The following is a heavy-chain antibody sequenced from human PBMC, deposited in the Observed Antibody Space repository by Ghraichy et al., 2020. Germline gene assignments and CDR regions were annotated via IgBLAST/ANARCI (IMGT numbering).Heavy chain of an antibody. V-gene: IGHV3-64*01. CDR2: ISTNGGST. CDR3: ARGPSGSYWSYFDY. J-gene: IGHJ4*02. Sequence: GGSLRLSCAASGFTFSSNAMHWVRQAPGKGLEYVSAISTNGGSTYYANSVKGRFTISRDNSKNTLYLQMGSLRAEDMAVYYCARGPSGSYWSYFDYWGQGTLVTVSS. CDR1: GFTFSSNA. D-gene: IGHD1-26*01.